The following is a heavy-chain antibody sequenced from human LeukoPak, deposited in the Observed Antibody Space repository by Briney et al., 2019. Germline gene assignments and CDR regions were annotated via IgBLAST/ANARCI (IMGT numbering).Heavy chain of an antibody. D-gene: IGHD3-16*02. CDR2: MNPNSGNT. CDR1: GYTFTSYD. V-gene: IGHV1-8*01. J-gene: IGHJ6*02. Sequence: ASVKVSCKASGYTFTSYDINWVRQATGQGLEWMGWMNPNSGNTGYAQKFQGRVTMTRNTSISTAYMELSSLRSEDTAVYYCARQGDYVWGSYRYYYYGMDVWGQGTTVTVSS. CDR3: ARQGDYVWGSYRYYYYGMDV.